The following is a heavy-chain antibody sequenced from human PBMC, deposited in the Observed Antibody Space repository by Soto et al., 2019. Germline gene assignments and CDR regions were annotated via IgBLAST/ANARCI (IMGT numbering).Heavy chain of an antibody. J-gene: IGHJ6*03. Sequence: GGSLRLSCAASGFTFSDYYMSWIRQAPGKGLEWVSYISSSGSTIYYADSVKGRFTISRDNAKNSLYLQMNSLRAEDTAVYYCARVVILPYYYMDVWGKGTTVTVSS. CDR3: ARVVILPYYYMDV. CDR1: GFTFSDYY. D-gene: IGHD2-21*01. CDR2: ISSSGSTI. V-gene: IGHV3-11*01.